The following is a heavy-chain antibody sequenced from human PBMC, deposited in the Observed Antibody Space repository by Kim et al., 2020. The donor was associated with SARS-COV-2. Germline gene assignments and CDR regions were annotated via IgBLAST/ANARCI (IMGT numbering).Heavy chain of an antibody. Sequence: ASVKVSCKASGYTFTSYAMHWVRQAPGQRLEWMGWINAGNGNTKYSQKFQGRVTITRDTSASTAYMELSSLRSEDTAVYYCARVSSRYSSSWPQGYYFDYWGQGTLVTVSS. V-gene: IGHV1-3*01. CDR3: ARVSSRYSSSWPQGYYFDY. CDR2: INAGNGNT. D-gene: IGHD6-13*01. J-gene: IGHJ4*02. CDR1: GYTFTSYA.